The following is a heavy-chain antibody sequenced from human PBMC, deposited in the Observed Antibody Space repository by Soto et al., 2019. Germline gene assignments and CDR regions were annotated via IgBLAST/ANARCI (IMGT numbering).Heavy chain of an antibody. Sequence: PSETLSLTCTVSGGSISISPYYWGWIRQPPGKGLEWIGSIYYSGSTFYNPSLKSRVTISVDTSKNQFSLKLSSVTAADTAVYYCARYKSNYYYGMDVWGQGTTVTVSS. CDR2: IYYSGST. CDR3: ARYKSNYYYGMDV. CDR1: GGSISISPYY. D-gene: IGHD1-20*01. J-gene: IGHJ6*02. V-gene: IGHV4-39*07.